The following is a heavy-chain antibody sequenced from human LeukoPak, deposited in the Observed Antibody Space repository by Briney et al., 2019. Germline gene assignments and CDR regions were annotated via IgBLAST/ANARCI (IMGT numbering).Heavy chain of an antibody. V-gene: IGHV3-7*03. Sequence: GGSLRLSCAASGFALSSHWMTWVRQVPGRGPEWVANVNRDGSETYYLDSVKGRFTISKDNAKNSLYLQTNSLRAEDTALYHCARNNGMDVWGQGTTVIVSS. CDR2: VNRDGSET. J-gene: IGHJ6*02. CDR3: ARNNGMDV. CDR1: GFALSSHW.